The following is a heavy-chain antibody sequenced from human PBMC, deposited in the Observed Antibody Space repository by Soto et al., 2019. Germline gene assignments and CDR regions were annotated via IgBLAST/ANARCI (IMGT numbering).Heavy chain of an antibody. CDR2: IYYSGST. CDR3: ARSRATPAGYSYSGCDNWFDP. CDR1: GGSISSYY. Sequence: SETLSLTCTVSGGSISSYYWSWIRQPPGKGLEWIGYIYYSGSTNYNPSLKSRVTISVDTSKNQFSLKVRSVTAADTAVYYCARSRATPAGYSYSGCDNWFDPWGQAILVTVS. D-gene: IGHD5-18*01. V-gene: IGHV4-59*01. J-gene: IGHJ5*02.